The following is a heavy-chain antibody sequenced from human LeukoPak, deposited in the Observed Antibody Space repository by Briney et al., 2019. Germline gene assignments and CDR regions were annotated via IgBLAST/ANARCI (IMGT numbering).Heavy chain of an antibody. D-gene: IGHD5-18*01. CDR3: AKDTGVGYSYGNYFDY. V-gene: IGHV3-23*01. CDR2: ISGSGGST. CDR1: GFTFSSYG. Sequence: PGGSLRLSCAASGFTFSSYGMSWVRQAPGKGLEWVSAISGSGGSTYYADSVKGRFTISRDNSKNTLYLQMNSLRAEDTALYYCAKDTGVGYSYGNYFDYWGQGTLVTVSS. J-gene: IGHJ4*02.